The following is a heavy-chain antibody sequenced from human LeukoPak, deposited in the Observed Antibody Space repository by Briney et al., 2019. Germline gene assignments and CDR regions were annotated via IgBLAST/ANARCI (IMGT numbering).Heavy chain of an antibody. J-gene: IGHJ6*02. CDR2: ISWNSASI. V-gene: IGHV3-9*01. D-gene: IGHD4-17*01. CDR3: AKDIRGATVTDHGMDV. Sequence: GGSLRLSCAASGFSFDDYVMHWVRQAPGKGLEWVSGISWNSASIGYADSVKGRFTISRDNAKNFLYLQMNSLRVEDTALYYCAKDIRGATVTDHGMDVWGQGTTVTVSS. CDR1: GFSFDDYV.